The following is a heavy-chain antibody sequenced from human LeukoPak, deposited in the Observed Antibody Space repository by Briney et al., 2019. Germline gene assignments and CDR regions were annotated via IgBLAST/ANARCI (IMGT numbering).Heavy chain of an antibody. CDR3: ARVDCSGGSCYRFDY. CDR2: INPNDATT. D-gene: IGHD2-15*01. V-gene: IGHV1-46*01. CDR1: GYTLTSYY. Sequence: GASVRVSCKASGYTLTSYYMQWVRQAPGQGLEWMGIINPNDATTSSARKFQGRVTMTRDTSTSTVYMELRSLTSEDTAVYDCARVDCSGGSCYRFDYWGQGTLVTVSS. J-gene: IGHJ4*02.